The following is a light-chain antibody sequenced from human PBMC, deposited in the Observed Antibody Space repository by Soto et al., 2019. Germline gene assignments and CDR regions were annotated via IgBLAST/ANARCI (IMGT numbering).Light chain of an antibody. Sequence: IVLTQSPATLSVSPGEKATLSCGASQSVRSSLAWYQQKPGQAPRLLIYGASTRATGIPARFSGSGSGTEFTLTISSLQSEDSAVYYCHQYNNWWTFGQGTKVDIK. CDR2: GAS. CDR1: QSVRSS. V-gene: IGKV3-15*01. J-gene: IGKJ1*01. CDR3: HQYNNWWT.